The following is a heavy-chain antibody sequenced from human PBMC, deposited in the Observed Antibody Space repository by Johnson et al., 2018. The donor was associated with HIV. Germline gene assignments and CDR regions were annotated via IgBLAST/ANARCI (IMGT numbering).Heavy chain of an antibody. CDR3: AKDLSIPKTRAFDI. V-gene: IGHV3-NL1*01. D-gene: IGHD2-2*02. CDR1: GFTLRSYG. CDR2: IYSGGST. Sequence: QVQLVESGGGVVQPGGSLRLSCAASGFTLRSYGMHWVRQAPGKGLEWVSVIYSGGSTYYADSVKGRFTISRDNSKNTLYLQMYSLRAEETAVYSCAKDLSIPKTRAFDIWGQGTMVTVAS. J-gene: IGHJ3*02.